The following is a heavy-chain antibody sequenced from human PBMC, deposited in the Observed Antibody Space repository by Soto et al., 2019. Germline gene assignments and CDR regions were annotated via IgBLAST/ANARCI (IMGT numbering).Heavy chain of an antibody. CDR3: VRCYCSVGSCFTCWHFDL. D-gene: IGHD2-15*01. J-gene: IGHJ2*01. V-gene: IGHV1-18*01. CDR2: IGPYTGEK. Sequence: QGQLVQSGDEVREPGASVRVSCQASGYDFDKYGLSWVRQAPGQGLEWVGWIGPYTGEKDYEQRLQNRVTVTADRSTNTAYMEMRSLTSDDSAVYYCVRCYCSVGSCFTCWHFDLWGRGSQVTVSS. CDR1: GYDFDKYG.